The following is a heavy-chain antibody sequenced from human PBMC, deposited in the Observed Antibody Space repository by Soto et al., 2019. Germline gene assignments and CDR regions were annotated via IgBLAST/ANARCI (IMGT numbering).Heavy chain of an antibody. D-gene: IGHD2-2*01. CDR3: ARRLPAVEYFDY. J-gene: IGHJ4*02. V-gene: IGHV5-51*01. Sequence: XSLKISFKGSGYSFTSYWIGWVPQMPGKGLEWMGIIYPGDSDTRYNPTFQGQVTISADKSLSIAYLQWSRMKASDSAMYYCARRLPAVEYFDYWAQGSLVTVSS. CDR2: IYPGDSDT. CDR1: GYSFTSYW.